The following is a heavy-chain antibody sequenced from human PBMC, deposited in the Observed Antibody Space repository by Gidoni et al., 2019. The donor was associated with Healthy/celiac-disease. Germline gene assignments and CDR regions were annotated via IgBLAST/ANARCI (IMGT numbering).Heavy chain of an antibody. V-gene: IGHV3-21*01. Sequence: EVQLVESGGGMVKPGGTLRLSGAASGFTFRSYIMNWVRQAPGKGLELVSSISSSISYISYAASVKGRFTISRDNAKNSLYLQMNSLRAEDTAVYYCARVRGVGYYYYGMDVWGQGTTVTVSS. J-gene: IGHJ6*02. D-gene: IGHD1-26*01. CDR2: ISSSISYI. CDR3: ARVRGVGYYYYGMDV. CDR1: GFTFRSYI.